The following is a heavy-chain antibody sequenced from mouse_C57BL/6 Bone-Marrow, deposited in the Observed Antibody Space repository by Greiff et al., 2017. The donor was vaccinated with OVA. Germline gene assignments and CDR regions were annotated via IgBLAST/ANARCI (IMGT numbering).Heavy chain of an antibody. V-gene: IGHV2-9-1*01. J-gene: IGHJ3*01. D-gene: IGHD1-1*01. CDR1: GFSLPSYA. Sequence: QVQLKESGPGLVAPSQSLSITCTVSGFSLPSYAISWVRQPPGKGLEWLGVIWPGGGTNYNSALKSRLSISTDNSKSQVFLKMNSLQTEDTARDYCARNMATTVEFAYWGQGTLVTVSA. CDR2: IWPGGGT. CDR3: ARNMATTVEFAY.